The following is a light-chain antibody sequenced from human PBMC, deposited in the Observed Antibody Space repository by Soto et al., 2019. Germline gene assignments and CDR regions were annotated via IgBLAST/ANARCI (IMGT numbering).Light chain of an antibody. CDR2: DVS. CDR3: SSYTSSSTVV. Sequence: QSALTQPPSVSGSPGQSVTISCTGTSSDVGSYNRVSWYQQPPGTAPKLMIYDVSNRPSGVPDRFSGSKSGNTASLTISGLQDEDEADYYCSSYTSSSTVVFGGGTKLTVL. J-gene: IGLJ2*01. V-gene: IGLV2-18*02. CDR1: SSDVGSYNR.